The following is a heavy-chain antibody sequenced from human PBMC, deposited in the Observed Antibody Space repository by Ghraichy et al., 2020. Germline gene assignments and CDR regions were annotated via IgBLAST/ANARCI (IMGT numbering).Heavy chain of an antibody. CDR3: ARVFSGWYRGLDY. D-gene: IGHD6-19*01. Sequence: GGSLRLSCAASGFTFSSYAMHWVRQAPGKGLEWVAVISYDGSNKYYADSVKGRFTISRDNSKNTLYLQMNSLRAEDTAVYYCARVFSGWYRGLDYWGQGTLVTVSS. V-gene: IGHV3-30*04. J-gene: IGHJ4*02. CDR1: GFTFSSYA. CDR2: ISYDGSNK.